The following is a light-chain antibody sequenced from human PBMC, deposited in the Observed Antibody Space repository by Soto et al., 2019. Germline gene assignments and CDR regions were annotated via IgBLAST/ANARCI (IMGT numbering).Light chain of an antibody. J-gene: IGLJ7*01. V-gene: IGLV2-14*01. CDR3: SSYTTSGTYVL. CDR2: EVS. CDR1: SSDVGGYKY. Sequence: QSALTQPASVSGSPGQSITISCTGTSSDVGGYKYVSWYQQHPDKAPKLIIFEVSNRPSGISSRFSGSKSGNTASLTISGLQPADEADYYCSSYTTSGTYVLFGGGTQLTVL.